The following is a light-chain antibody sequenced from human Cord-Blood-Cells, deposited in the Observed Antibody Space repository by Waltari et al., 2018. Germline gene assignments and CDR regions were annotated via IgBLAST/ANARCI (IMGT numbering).Light chain of an antibody. CDR1: QSVSSN. Sequence: EIVMTQSPATLSVSPGERATLSCRASQSVSSNLAWYQQKPGQAPRLLIYGVSTRATGIPARFSGSGSGTEFTLTISSLQSEDFAVYYCQQYNNWPRTFGQGP. V-gene: IGKV3-15*01. CDR3: QQYNNWPRT. CDR2: GVS. J-gene: IGKJ1*01.